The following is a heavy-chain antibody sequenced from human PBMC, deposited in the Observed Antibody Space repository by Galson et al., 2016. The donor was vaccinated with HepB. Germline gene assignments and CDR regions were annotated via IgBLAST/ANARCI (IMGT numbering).Heavy chain of an antibody. CDR1: GLTFSDFY. J-gene: IGHJ5*02. CDR3: ARVDYGSGWREGWFDP. D-gene: IGHD6-19*01. Sequence: SLRLSCAASGLTFSDFYMSWIRQAPGKGLEWVSYISSSSSHTNYAASVKGRFTISRDNANNSLYLQMNSLRVEDTAVYYCARVDYGSGWREGWFDPWGQGTLVTVSS. V-gene: IGHV3-11*06. CDR2: ISSSSSHT.